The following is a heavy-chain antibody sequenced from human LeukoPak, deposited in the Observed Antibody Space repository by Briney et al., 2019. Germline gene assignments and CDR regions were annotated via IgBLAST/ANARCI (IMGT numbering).Heavy chain of an antibody. CDR2: IYHSGST. CDR3: ARLRMVSHAFDI. D-gene: IGHD5-18*01. J-gene: IGHJ3*02. Sequence: SETLSLTCAVSGYSISSGYYWGWIRQPPGKGLEWIGSIYHSGSTYYNPSLKSRVTISVDTSKNQFSLKLSSVTAADTAVYYCARLRMVSHAFDIWGQGTMVTVSS. CDR1: GYSISSGYY. V-gene: IGHV4-38-2*01.